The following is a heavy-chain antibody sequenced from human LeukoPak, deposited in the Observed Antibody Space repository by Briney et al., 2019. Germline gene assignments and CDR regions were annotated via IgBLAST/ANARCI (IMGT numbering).Heavy chain of an antibody. CDR3: ARDKIVGATNFDY. V-gene: IGHV3-7*03. CDR1: GFTFNRYW. D-gene: IGHD1-26*01. Sequence: GGSLRLSCAASGFTFNRYWMSWVRQAPGKGPEWVAYIKQDGSEIYYVDSVKGRFTISRDNAKNSLYLQMNSLRAEDTAVYYCARDKIVGATNFDYWGQGTLVTVSS. J-gene: IGHJ4*02. CDR2: IKQDGSEI.